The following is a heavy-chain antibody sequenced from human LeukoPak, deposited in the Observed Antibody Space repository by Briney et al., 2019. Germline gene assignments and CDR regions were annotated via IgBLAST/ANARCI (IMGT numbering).Heavy chain of an antibody. CDR3: AKDQPPYYYGSGAMPSYFDY. J-gene: IGHJ4*02. CDR2: ICGSGGST. D-gene: IGHD3-10*01. Sequence: GGSLRLSCAASGFPFSSYAMSWVRQAPGKGLEWVSAICGSGGSTYYADSEKGRFTISRDNSKNTLYLQMNSLRAEDTAVYYCAKDQPPYYYGSGAMPSYFDYWGQGTLVTVSS. CDR1: GFPFSSYA. V-gene: IGHV3-23*01.